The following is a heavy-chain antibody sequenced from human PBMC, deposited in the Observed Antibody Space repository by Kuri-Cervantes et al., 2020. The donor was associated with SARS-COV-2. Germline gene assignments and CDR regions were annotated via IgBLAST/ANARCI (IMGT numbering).Heavy chain of an antibody. CDR2: IIPIFGTA. CDR3: ARDLAPVVVGLGGWFDP. V-gene: IGHV1-69*01. J-gene: IGHJ5*02. D-gene: IGHD2-15*01. CDR1: AGTFSSYA. Sequence: SVKITCKASAGTFSSYAISWVRQAPGQGLEWRGGIIPIFGTANYAQKFQGRVTITADESTSTVYMELSSLRSEDTAVYYCARDLAPVVVGLGGWFDPWGQGTLVTVSS.